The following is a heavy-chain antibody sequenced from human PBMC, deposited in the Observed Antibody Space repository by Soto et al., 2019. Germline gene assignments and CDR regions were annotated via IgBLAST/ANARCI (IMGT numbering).Heavy chain of an antibody. Sequence: QMQLVQSGAEVKKPGSSVKVSCKASGGTFSSYAISWVRQAPGQGLEWMGGINPISDTTNYAQKFQGRVTITADESTSTAYMELSSLRSEDTAVYYCARSQGSSTSLEIYYYYYYGMDVWGQGTTVTVSS. J-gene: IGHJ6*02. D-gene: IGHD2-2*01. CDR1: GGTFSSYA. V-gene: IGHV1-69*01. CDR2: INPISDTT. CDR3: ARSQGSSTSLEIYYYYYYGMDV.